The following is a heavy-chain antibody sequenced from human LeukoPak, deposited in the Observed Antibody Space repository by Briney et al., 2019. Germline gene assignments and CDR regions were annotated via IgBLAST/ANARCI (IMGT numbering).Heavy chain of an antibody. J-gene: IGHJ4*02. CDR2: IYTSGST. V-gene: IGHV4-4*07. CDR3: ASEYYYDTSGYYSLAS. Sequence: SETLSLTCTVSGGSISSYYWSWIRQPAGKALEWIGRIYTSGSTNYNPSLKSRVTMSVDTSKNQFSLKLRSVTAADTAVYYCASEYYYDTSGYYSLASWGQGHLVTVSS. CDR1: GGSISSYY. D-gene: IGHD3-22*01.